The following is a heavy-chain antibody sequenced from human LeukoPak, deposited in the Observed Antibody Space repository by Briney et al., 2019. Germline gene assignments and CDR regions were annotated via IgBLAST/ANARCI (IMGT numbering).Heavy chain of an antibody. D-gene: IGHD6-6*01. CDR1: GYTFINYG. J-gene: IGHJ6*03. CDR2: INTSTSNT. Sequence: ASVKVSCKPSGYTFINYGNSWVRQAPGQGLEWMGWINTSTSNTNYAQKFQGRVTMTTDTSTTIVYMDLRSLTSDDTAMYYCARVDSRHRRHNMSVWGKGTTVTVSS. V-gene: IGHV1-18*01. CDR3: ARVDSRHRRHNMSV.